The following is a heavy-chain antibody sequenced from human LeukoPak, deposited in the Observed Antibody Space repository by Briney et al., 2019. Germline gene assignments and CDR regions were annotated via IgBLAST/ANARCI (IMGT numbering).Heavy chain of an antibody. Sequence: PGGSLRLSCSASGFTFSSYNMHWVRQAPGKGLEYVSSINTNGGGTYYADSVKGRFTISRDNSKNTLYLQMSSLRAEDTAVYYCARDTGWYFDLWGRGTLVTVSS. V-gene: IGHV3-64D*09. J-gene: IGHJ2*01. CDR1: GFTFSSYN. CDR2: INTNGGGT. CDR3: ARDTGWYFDL. D-gene: IGHD5-18*01.